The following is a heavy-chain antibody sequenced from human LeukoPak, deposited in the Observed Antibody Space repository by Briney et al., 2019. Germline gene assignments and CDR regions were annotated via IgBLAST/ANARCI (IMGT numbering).Heavy chain of an antibody. CDR1: GFTFSSYS. D-gene: IGHD3/OR15-3a*01. J-gene: IGHJ4*02. V-gene: IGHV3-48*01. CDR3: ARDYGAVGLDY. CDR2: ISSSSSTI. Sequence: AGGSLRLSCAASGFTFSSYSMNWVRQAPGKGLEWVSYISSSSSTIYYADSVKGRFTISRDNAKNSLYLQMNSLRAEDTAVYYCARDYGAVGLDYWGQGTLVTVSS.